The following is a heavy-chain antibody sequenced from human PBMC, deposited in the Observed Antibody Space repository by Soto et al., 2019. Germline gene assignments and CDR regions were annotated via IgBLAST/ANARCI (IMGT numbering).Heavy chain of an antibody. CDR3: ARALLSNGDPNIYFFYGLDV. Sequence: QVQLVQSGAEVKRPGSSVKVSCKASGDMFRNSAFNWVRQAPGQGLAWMGVIIPLFRKTDVAQKFQGRVNLTADESTSSLYMEVSSLTSEDTAVYYCARALLSNGDPNIYFFYGLDVWGQGTTITVSS. J-gene: IGHJ6*02. D-gene: IGHD3-10*01. V-gene: IGHV1-69*01. CDR2: IIPLFRKT. CDR1: GDMFRNSA.